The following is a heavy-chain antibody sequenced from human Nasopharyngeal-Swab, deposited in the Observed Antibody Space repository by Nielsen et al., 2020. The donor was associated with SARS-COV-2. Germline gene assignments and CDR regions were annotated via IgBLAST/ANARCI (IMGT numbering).Heavy chain of an antibody. Sequence: GGFLRLSCKGSGYSFTTFWITWVRQMPGKGLEWMGIIYPDDSDTRYSPSFQGQVTFSVDKSTSTAYLQWSSLKASDTAMYYCARLRGSAFYYYYLDVWGKGTTVTVSS. J-gene: IGHJ6*03. CDR3: ARLRGSAFYYYYLDV. CDR2: IYPDDSDT. V-gene: IGHV5-51*01. CDR1: GYSFTTFW. D-gene: IGHD2-15*01.